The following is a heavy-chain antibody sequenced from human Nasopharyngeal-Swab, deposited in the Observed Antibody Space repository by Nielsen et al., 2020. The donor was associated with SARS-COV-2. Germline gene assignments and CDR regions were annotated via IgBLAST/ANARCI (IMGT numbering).Heavy chain of an antibody. J-gene: IGHJ6*02. CDR1: GYTLTELS. D-gene: IGHD3-3*01. V-gene: IGHV1-24*01. CDR2: FDPEDGET. Sequence: ASVKVSCKVSGYTLTELSMHWVRQAPGKGLEWMGGFDPEDGETICAQKFQGRVTMTEDTSTDTAYMELSSLRSEDTAVYYCATALTIFGADHYYYYYGMDVWGQGTTVTVSS. CDR3: ATALTIFGADHYYYYYGMDV.